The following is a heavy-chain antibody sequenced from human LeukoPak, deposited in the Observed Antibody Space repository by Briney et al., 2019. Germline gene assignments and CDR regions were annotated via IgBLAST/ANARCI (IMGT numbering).Heavy chain of an antibody. Sequence: GGSLRLSCEAAGFTLSSHWMHWVRQAPGKGLVWVSRINGDGTQTRNADSVKGRFTISRDNAKNTLYLQMSSLRAEDTAVYFCATRGRSSAGLEAFDIWGRGTMVTVSS. CDR2: INGDGTQT. J-gene: IGHJ3*02. CDR1: GFTLSSHW. V-gene: IGHV3-74*01. CDR3: ATRGRSSAGLEAFDI. D-gene: IGHD6-19*01.